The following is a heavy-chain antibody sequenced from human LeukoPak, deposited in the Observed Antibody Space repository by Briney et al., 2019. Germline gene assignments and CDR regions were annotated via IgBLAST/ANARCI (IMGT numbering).Heavy chain of an antibody. J-gene: IGHJ5*02. Sequence: SVKVSGKASGVSFRRDTFTWLRQAPGQGLEWIGGLVLKHGITNYAQALKGRITLNADESTSTAYMELGSLTSNDTAVYYCARDRPDTPASVFEAWGQGSLVIVSS. CDR2: LVLKHGIT. D-gene: IGHD2-15*01. V-gene: IGHV1-69*10. CDR3: ARDRPDTPASVFEA. CDR1: GVSFRRDT.